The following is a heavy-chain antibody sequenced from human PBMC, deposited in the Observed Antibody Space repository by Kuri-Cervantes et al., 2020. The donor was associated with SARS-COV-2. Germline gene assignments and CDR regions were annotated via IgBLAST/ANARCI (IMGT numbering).Heavy chain of an antibody. D-gene: IGHD3-3*01. V-gene: IGHV1-2*04. CDR2: INPNSGGT. CDR3: ARSTAFRRGVFISQEGVFDI. Sequence: ASVKVSCKASGYTFTGYYMHWVRQAPGQGLEWMGWINPNSGGTNYAQKFQGWVTMTRDTSISTVYMELSRLRSDDTAVYYCARSTAFRRGVFISQEGVFDIWGQGTLVTVSS. CDR1: GYTFTGYY. J-gene: IGHJ3*02.